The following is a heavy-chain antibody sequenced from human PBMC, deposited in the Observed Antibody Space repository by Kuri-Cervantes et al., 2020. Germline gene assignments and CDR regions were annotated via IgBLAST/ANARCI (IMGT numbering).Heavy chain of an antibody. V-gene: IGHV1-69*05. CDR2: IIPIFGTA. J-gene: IGHJ4*02. Sequence: SVKVSCKASGGTFSSYAISWVRQAPGQGLEWMGGIIPIFGTANYAQKFQGRVTITTDESTSTAYMELSSLRSEDTAVYCCATERARGIAVAGTPYWGQGTLVTVSS. D-gene: IGHD6-19*01. CDR3: ATERARGIAVAGTPY. CDR1: GGTFSSYA.